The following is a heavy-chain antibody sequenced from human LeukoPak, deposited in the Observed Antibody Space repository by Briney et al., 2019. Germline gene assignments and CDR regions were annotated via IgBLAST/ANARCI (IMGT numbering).Heavy chain of an antibody. CDR2: ISSGGNTE. CDR3: ARDTVNGPYVISLDY. Sequence: PGGSLRLSCAASGFSFSSYEMNWVRQAPGKGLEWVPHISSGGNTEYYVDSVRGRFTMSRDNAKSLLFLQMNSLRPEDTAVYYCARDTVNGPYVISLDYWGQGALVTVSS. D-gene: IGHD2-8*01. V-gene: IGHV3-48*03. CDR1: GFSFSSYE. J-gene: IGHJ4*02.